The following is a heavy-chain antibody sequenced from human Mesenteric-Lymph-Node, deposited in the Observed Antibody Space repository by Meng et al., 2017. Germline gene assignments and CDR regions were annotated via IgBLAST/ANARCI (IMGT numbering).Heavy chain of an antibody. D-gene: IGHD1-26*01. CDR1: GFTFSNHY. CDR3: TREVGADAFDI. J-gene: IGHJ3*02. Sequence: GGSLRLSCAASGFTFSNHYMDWVRQAPGKGLEWVGRIRNKANSYTTEYAASVKGRFTISRDDSKNSLYLQMNSLKTEDTAVYYCTREVGADAFDIWGQGTMVTVSS. CDR2: IRNKANSYTT. V-gene: IGHV3-72*01.